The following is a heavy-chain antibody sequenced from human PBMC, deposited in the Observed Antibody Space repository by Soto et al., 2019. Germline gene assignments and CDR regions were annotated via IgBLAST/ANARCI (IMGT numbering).Heavy chain of an antibody. CDR2: ISGSGGST. V-gene: IGHV3-23*01. D-gene: IGHD6-6*01. CDR1: GFTFSSYT. J-gene: IGHJ5*02. CDR3: AKDTASREYSSSSLA. Sequence: EVQLLESGGGLVQPGGSLRLSCAASGFTFSSYTMSWVRQAPGKGLEWVSAISGSGGSTYYADSVKGRFTISRDNSTNTLYLQMNSLRAEDTAVYYCAKDTASREYSSSSLAWGQGTLVTVSS.